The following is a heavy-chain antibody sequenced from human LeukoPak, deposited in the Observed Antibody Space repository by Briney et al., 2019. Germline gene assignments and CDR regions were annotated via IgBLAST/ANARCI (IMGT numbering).Heavy chain of an antibody. J-gene: IGHJ6*03. D-gene: IGHD6-19*01. CDR2: MNPYSGNT. V-gene: IGHV1-8*02. Sequence: ASVKVSCKASGYTFTSYDLNWVRQATGQGVDGVGWMNPYSGNTGYAQKFQGRVTMTRDMSTSTVYMELSSLRSEDTAVYYCARAMAGTAYYMDVWGKGTTVTVSS. CDR3: ARAMAGTAYYMDV. CDR1: GYTFTSYD.